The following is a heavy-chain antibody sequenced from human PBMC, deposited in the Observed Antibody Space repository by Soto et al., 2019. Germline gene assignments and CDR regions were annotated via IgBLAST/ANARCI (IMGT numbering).Heavy chain of an antibody. Sequence: GASVKDSCKASGGTFSSYAISWVRQAPGQGLEWMGGIIPIFGTANYAQKFQGRVTITADESTSTAYVALSSLRSEDTAVYYCARAAHPFPIAARRMDYWGQGTLVTVSS. CDR3: ARAAHPFPIAARRMDY. CDR1: GGTFSSYA. CDR2: IIPIFGTA. J-gene: IGHJ4*02. D-gene: IGHD6-6*01. V-gene: IGHV1-69*13.